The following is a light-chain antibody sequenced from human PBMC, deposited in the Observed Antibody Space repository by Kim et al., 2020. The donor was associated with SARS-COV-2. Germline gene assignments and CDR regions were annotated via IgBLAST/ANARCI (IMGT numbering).Light chain of an antibody. Sequence: DIQMTQSPSPLSASVGDRVTITCRASQGVSTYLAWYQQKPGKAPKLLIYAASTLQSGVPSRFSGSGSGTDFTLTISSLQPEDVATYSCQQYTSAPYTFGQGPSWRS. CDR1: QGVSTY. J-gene: IGKJ2*01. V-gene: IGKV1-27*01. CDR2: AAS. CDR3: QQYTSAPYT.